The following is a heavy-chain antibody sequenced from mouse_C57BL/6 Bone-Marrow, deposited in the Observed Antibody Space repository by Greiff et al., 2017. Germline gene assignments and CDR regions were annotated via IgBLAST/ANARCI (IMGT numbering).Heavy chain of an antibody. CDR3: TTGYGACFAY. D-gene: IGHD1-1*01. CDR2: IDPENGDT. Sequence: EVQLQQSGAELVRPGASVKLSCTASGFNIKDDYMHWVKQRPEQGLEWIGWIDPENGDTEYASKFQGKATITADTSSNTAYLQLSSLTSEDTAVYYCTTGYGACFAYWGQGTLVTVSA. V-gene: IGHV14-4*01. J-gene: IGHJ3*01. CDR1: GFNIKDDY.